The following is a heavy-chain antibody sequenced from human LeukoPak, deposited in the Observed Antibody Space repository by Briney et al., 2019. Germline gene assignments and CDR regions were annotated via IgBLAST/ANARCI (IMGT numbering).Heavy chain of an antibody. D-gene: IGHD4-17*01. CDR3: ANGGNDYGDYSLDY. CDR2: IWYDGSNK. V-gene: IGHV3-33*06. CDR1: GFTFSSYG. J-gene: IGHJ4*02. Sequence: QPGRSLRLSCAASGFTFSSYGMHWVRQAPGKGLEWVAVIWYDGSNKYYADSVKGRFTISRDNSKNTLYLQMNSPRAENTAVYYCANGGNDYGDYSLDYWGQGTLVTVSS.